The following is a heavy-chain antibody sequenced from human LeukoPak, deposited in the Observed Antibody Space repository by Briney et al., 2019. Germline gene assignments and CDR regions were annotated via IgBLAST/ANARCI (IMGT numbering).Heavy chain of an antibody. J-gene: IGHJ2*01. CDR3: AKDHVDSSSWSQYFDL. CDR1: GFTFSGYG. V-gene: IGHV3-30*18. Sequence: GGSLRLSCAGSGFTFSGYGLHWVRQAPGKGLEWVAVISFDGSKTQYADSVKGRFTISRDTFRSTLSLQMHSLRPEDTAVYYCAKDHVDSSSWSQYFDLWGRGTPVTVSS. CDR2: ISFDGSKT. D-gene: IGHD6-13*01.